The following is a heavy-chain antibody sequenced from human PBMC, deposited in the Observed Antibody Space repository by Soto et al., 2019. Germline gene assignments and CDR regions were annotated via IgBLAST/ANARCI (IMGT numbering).Heavy chain of an antibody. D-gene: IGHD1-26*01. J-gene: IGHJ6*02. CDR2: IIPIFGTA. CDR3: AGVVGPPYYYYYGMDV. V-gene: IGHV1-69*13. Sequence: SVKVSCKASGGTFSSYAISWVRQAPGQGLEWMGGIIPIFGTANYAQKFQGRVTITADESTSTAYMELSSLRSEDTAVYYCAGVVGPPYYYYYGMDVWGQGTTVTVSS. CDR1: GGTFSSYA.